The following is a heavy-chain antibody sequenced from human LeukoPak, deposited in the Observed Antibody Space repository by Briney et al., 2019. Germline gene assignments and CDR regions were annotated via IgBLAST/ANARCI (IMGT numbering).Heavy chain of an antibody. CDR1: GFTFSSYA. CDR2: ISGGAGTP. J-gene: IGHJ4*02. Sequence: PGGSLRLSCAASGFTFSSYAMSWVRQAPGKGLEWVSGISGGAGTPYYADSVKGRFTISRDNSKSTLYLQMTCLRAEDTAVYYCAKRRTTVITMDYFDYWGQGTLVTVSS. D-gene: IGHD4-17*01. CDR3: AKRRTTVITMDYFDY. V-gene: IGHV3-23*01.